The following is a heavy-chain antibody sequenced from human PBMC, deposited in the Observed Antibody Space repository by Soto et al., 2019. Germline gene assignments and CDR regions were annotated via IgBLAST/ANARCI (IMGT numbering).Heavy chain of an antibody. CDR2: VYHTGRT. CDR3: AREFAYSDS. V-gene: IGHV4-61*01. D-gene: IGHD3-16*01. J-gene: IGHJ4*02. CDR1: GGSFKSGSYS. Sequence: QVQLQESGPGLVKPSETLSLTCTVSGGSFKSGSYSWSLIRQPPGKGLEWIGYVYHTGRTSYKPSLKSRVSISMDTSKNQFSLNLDSVTAADTAVYFCAREFAYSDSWGQGTLVTVSS.